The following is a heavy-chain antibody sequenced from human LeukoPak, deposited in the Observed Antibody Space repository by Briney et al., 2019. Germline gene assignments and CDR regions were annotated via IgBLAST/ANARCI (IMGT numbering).Heavy chain of an antibody. D-gene: IGHD3-10*01. CDR1: GGSMSSGGYY. V-gene: IGHV4-31*03. CDR3: ARDHGSGSYSYFDP. J-gene: IGHJ5*02. CDR2: IYSSGST. Sequence: SETLSPTCTVSGGSMSSGGYYGSWIRQHPGKGLEWIGCIYSSGSTNYNPSLRSRATMSLDTSKNQFSLTLRSVTAADTAVYYCARDHGSGSYSYFDPWGQGALVTVSS.